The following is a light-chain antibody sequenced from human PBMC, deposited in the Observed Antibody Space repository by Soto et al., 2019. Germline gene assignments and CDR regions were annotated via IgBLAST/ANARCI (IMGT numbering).Light chain of an antibody. CDR1: SSDVGGYEY. Sequence: QSALTQPPSASGSPGQSVTISCTGSSSDVGGYEYVSWYQQHPDKAPKLIIYEVIKRPSGVPDRFSGSKSGNTASLTVSGLQAEDEADYYCSSYAGSNNLHVLFGGGTKVTVL. CDR3: SSYAGSNNLHVL. J-gene: IGLJ2*01. V-gene: IGLV2-8*01. CDR2: EVI.